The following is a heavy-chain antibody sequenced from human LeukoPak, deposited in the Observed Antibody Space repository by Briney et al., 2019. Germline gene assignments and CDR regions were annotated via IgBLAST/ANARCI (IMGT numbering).Heavy chain of an antibody. D-gene: IGHD2-8*01. J-gene: IGHJ4*02. CDR2: IYSGGST. Sequence: GGSLRLSCAASGFTVSSNYMSWVRQAPGKGLEWVSVIYSGGSTYYADSVKGRFTISRDNSKNTLYLQMNSLRAEDTAVYYCASTPCTNGVCYNFDYWGQGTLVTVSS. V-gene: IGHV3-66*01. CDR3: ASTPCTNGVCYNFDY. CDR1: GFTVSSNY.